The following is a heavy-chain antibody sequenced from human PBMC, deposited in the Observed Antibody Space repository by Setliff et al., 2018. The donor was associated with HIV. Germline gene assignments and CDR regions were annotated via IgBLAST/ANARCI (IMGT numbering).Heavy chain of an antibody. V-gene: IGHV4-4*09. D-gene: IGHD3-10*01. J-gene: IGHJ5*02. CDR3: ARRIDDSGRFPDKIWFDT. Sequence: PSETLSLTCTVSGDSISSYSWNWSRQSPGGGLEWSGFIFASGSTKYNPSLQSRVTMSIDTSKNQFSLRLTSVPAADTAVYYCARRIDDSGRFPDKIWFDTWGQGSLVTVSS. CDR2: IFASGST. CDR1: GDSISSYS.